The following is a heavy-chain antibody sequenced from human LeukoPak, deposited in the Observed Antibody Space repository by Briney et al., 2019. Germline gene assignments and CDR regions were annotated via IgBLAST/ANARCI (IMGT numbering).Heavy chain of an antibody. D-gene: IGHD3-22*01. CDR1: GFTFDDYA. CDR2: ISGDGGST. CDR3: AKVAVHYYDSSGTNEGGGY. Sequence: GGSLRLSCAASGFTFDDYAMHWVRQAPGKGLEWVSLISGDGGSTYYADSVKGRFTISRDNSKNSLYLQMNSLRTEDTALYYCAKVAVHYYDSSGTNEGGGYWGQGTLVTVSS. V-gene: IGHV3-43*02. J-gene: IGHJ4*02.